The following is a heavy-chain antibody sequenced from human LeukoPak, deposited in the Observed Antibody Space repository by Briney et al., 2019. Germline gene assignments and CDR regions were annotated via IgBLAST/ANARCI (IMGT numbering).Heavy chain of an antibody. CDR2: IYYSGST. D-gene: IGHD3-10*01. V-gene: IGHV4-39*07. CDR3: ARSSRIFGELFDY. J-gene: IGHJ4*02. CDR1: GGSFSSSSYY. Sequence: PSETLSLTCTVSGGSFSSSSYYWGWIRQPPGKGLERIGSIYYSGSTYYNPSLKSRVTTSVDTSKNQFSLKLSSVTAADTAVYYCARSSRIFGELFDYWGQGTLVTVSS.